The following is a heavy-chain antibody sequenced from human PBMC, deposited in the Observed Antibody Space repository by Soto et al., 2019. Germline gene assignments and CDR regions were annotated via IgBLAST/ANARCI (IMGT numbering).Heavy chain of an antibody. CDR2: IDPSDSYT. V-gene: IGHV5-10-1*01. Sequence: GESLKISCKGSGYSFTSYWISWVRQMPGKGLEWMGRIDPSDSYTNYSPSFQGHVTISADKSISTAYLQWSSLKASDTAMYYCARGEYSSSYADYWGQGTLVTVSS. CDR1: GYSFTSYW. J-gene: IGHJ4*02. CDR3: ARGEYSSSYADY. D-gene: IGHD6-6*01.